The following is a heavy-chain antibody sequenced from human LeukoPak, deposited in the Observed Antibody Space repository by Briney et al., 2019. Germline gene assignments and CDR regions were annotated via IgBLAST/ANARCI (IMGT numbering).Heavy chain of an antibody. Sequence: GGSLRLSCAASGFSLSDYWMSWVRQAPGKGLEWVANIKQDGSEKNYVGSVKGRFTISRDVAEKSLYLQMNNLRAEDTAVYFCARGRLYASSFWGQGTLVTVSS. CDR2: IKQDGSEK. CDR1: GFSLSDYW. V-gene: IGHV3-7*01. CDR3: ARGRLYASSF. D-gene: IGHD6-13*01. J-gene: IGHJ4*02.